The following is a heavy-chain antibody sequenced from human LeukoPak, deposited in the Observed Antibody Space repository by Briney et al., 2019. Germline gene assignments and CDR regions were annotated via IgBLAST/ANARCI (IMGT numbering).Heavy chain of an antibody. Sequence: SVKVSCKASGGTFSSYAISWVRQAPGQGLEWMGGIIPIFGTANYAQKFRGRVTITADESTSTAYMELSSLRSEDTAVYYCARAVDYYYYGMDVWGQGTTVTVSS. CDR1: GGTFSSYA. V-gene: IGHV1-69*13. CDR2: IIPIFGTA. J-gene: IGHJ6*02. CDR3: ARAVDYYYYGMDV.